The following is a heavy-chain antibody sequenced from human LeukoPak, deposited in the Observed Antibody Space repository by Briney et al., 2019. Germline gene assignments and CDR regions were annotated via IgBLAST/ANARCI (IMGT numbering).Heavy chain of an antibody. CDR1: GGSITSSSYF. Sequence: PSETLSLTCTVSGGSITSSSYFGGWIRQPPGKGLEWIGSINYSGSTYNNPSLQSRVTISIDTSKNQFSLKLSSVTAADTAVYYCARVVQLERHDEYYFDYWGQGTLVTVSS. CDR3: ARVVQLERHDEYYFDY. D-gene: IGHD1-1*01. V-gene: IGHV4-39*07. J-gene: IGHJ4*02. CDR2: INYSGST.